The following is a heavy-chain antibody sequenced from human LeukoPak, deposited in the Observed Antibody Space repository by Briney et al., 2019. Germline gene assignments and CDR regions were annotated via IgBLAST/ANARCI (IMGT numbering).Heavy chain of an antibody. Sequence: PSETLSLTCTVSGGSISTYYWTWIRQPPGKGLEWVGCIYYTGYTGYNPSLTSRVTISLDTSKNQFSLRLSSVTAADTAVYYCASTEPYWAGGYYYYGMDVWGQGTTVTVSS. D-gene: IGHD2-8*02. CDR2: IYYTGYT. CDR1: GGSISTYY. CDR3: ASTEPYWAGGYYYYGMDV. V-gene: IGHV4-59*08. J-gene: IGHJ6*02.